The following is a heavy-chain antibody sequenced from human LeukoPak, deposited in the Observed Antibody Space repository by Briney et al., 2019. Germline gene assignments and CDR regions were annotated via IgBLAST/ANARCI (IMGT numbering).Heavy chain of an antibody. V-gene: IGHV3-66*02. CDR3: ARAYTAKALYYFDY. D-gene: IGHD5-18*01. CDR1: GFTVSSNY. J-gene: IGHJ4*02. Sequence: GGSLRLSCAASGFTVSSNYMSWVRQAPGKGLEWVSVIYSGGSTYYADSVKGRFTISRDNSKNTLYLQMNSLRAEDTAVYYCARAYTAKALYYFDYWGQGTLVTVST. CDR2: IYSGGST.